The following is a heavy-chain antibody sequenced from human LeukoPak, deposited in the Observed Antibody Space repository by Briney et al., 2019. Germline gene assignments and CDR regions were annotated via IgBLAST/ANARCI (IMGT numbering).Heavy chain of an antibody. V-gene: IGHV4-30-4*08. J-gene: IGHJ4*02. D-gene: IGHD5-24*01. Sequence: PSETLSLTCTVSGGSISSGDYYWSWIRQPPEKGLEWIGYIHYSGRTYYNPSLESRITVSVDTSKNQFSLQLSSVNAADTAVYYCARDKDGYNELDYWGQGTLVTVSP. CDR3: ARDKDGYNELDY. CDR2: IHYSGRT. CDR1: GGSISSGDYY.